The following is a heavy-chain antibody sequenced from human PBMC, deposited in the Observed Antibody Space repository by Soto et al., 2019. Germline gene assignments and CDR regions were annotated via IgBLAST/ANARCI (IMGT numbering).Heavy chain of an antibody. CDR1: GFTFSSYA. J-gene: IGHJ4*02. D-gene: IGHD2-2*01. CDR3: AKLGSSSWSPHYYFDY. V-gene: IGHV3-23*01. CDR2: ITGSGSST. Sequence: GGSLRLSCAASGFTFSSYAMSWVRQAPGKGLEWVSAITGSGSSTYYADSVKGRFTISRDNSKNTLSLQMNSLRAEDTAVYYCAKLGSSSWSPHYYFDYWGQGTLVTVSS.